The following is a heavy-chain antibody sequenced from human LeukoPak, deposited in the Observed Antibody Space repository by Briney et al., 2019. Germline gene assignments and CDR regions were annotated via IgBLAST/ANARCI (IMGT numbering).Heavy chain of an antibody. Sequence: GGSLRLSCAASGFTFTTYAISWGRQAPGEGLEWVSAISGSGDSTYYADSVKGRFTLSRDNSDNTLFLQMSSLRAEDTAVYYCARFSGTAVASSRVFHYWGQGTLVTVSS. CDR2: ISGSGDST. CDR3: ARFSGTAVASSRVFHY. V-gene: IGHV3-23*01. J-gene: IGHJ4*02. CDR1: GFTFTTYA. D-gene: IGHD4-23*01.